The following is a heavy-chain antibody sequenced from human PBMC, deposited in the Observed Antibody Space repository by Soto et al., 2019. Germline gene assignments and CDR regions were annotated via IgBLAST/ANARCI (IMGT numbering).Heavy chain of an antibody. J-gene: IGHJ6*02. Sequence: QVQLVESGGGLVKPGGSLRLSCAASGFTFSDYYMSWIRQAPGKGLEWVSYISSSGSTIYYADSVKGRFTISRDNAKNSLYLQMNSLRAEDTAVYYCARPGGNSSSWYRYYYYGMDVWGQGTTVTVSS. CDR3: ARPGGNSSSWYRYYYYGMDV. D-gene: IGHD6-13*01. V-gene: IGHV3-11*01. CDR1: GFTFSDYY. CDR2: ISSSGSTI.